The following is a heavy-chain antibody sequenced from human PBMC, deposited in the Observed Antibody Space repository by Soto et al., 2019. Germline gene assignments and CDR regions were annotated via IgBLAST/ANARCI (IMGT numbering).Heavy chain of an antibody. CDR1: GYTFTSYA. V-gene: IGHV1-3*01. J-gene: IGHJ4*02. CDR3: AGDPGYSYGYN. Sequence: QVQLVQSGAEVKKPGASVKVSCKASGYTFTSYAMHWVRQAPGQRLEWMGWINAGNGITKYSQKFQGRVTITRDTSASTAYRELSSLRSEDTAVYYCAGDPGYSYGYNWGQGTLVTVSS. CDR2: INAGNGIT. D-gene: IGHD5-18*01.